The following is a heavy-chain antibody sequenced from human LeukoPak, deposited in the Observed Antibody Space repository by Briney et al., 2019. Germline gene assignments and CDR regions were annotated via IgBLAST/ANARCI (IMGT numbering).Heavy chain of an antibody. D-gene: IGHD4-23*01. J-gene: IGHJ4*02. Sequence: SETLSLTCTVSGDPISSYYWSWIRQPAGKGLEWIGRLYTSESTIYNPSLKSRVAMSVDTSKNQFSLKLSSVTAADTAVYYGARDPKGGNSGNFDYWGQGILVTVSS. V-gene: IGHV4-4*07. CDR3: ARDPKGGNSGNFDY. CDR2: LYTSEST. CDR1: GDPISSYY.